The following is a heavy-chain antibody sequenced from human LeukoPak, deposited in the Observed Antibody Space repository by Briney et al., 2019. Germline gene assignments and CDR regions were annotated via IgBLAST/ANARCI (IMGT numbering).Heavy chain of an antibody. J-gene: IGHJ4*02. D-gene: IGHD3-22*01. CDR2: INPSGGST. CDR1: GYTFTTYD. V-gene: IGHV1-46*01. CDR3: ARDYYDSSGYYYFDY. Sequence: ASVKVSCKASGYTFTTYDISWVRQAPGQGLEWMGIINPSGGSTSYAQKFQGRVTMTRDMSTSTVYMELSSLRSEDTAVYYCARDYYDSSGYYYFDYWGQGTLVTVSS.